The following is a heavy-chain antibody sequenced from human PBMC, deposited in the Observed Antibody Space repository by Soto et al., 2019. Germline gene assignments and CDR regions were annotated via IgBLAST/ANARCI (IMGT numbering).Heavy chain of an antibody. CDR3: ARERGYLTFEY. CDR1: GFTFSSYS. V-gene: IGHV3-48*01. Sequence: PGGSLRLSCAASGFTFSSYSMNWVRQAPGKGLEWISYITSGSDIIRYADSVKGRFTVSRDNAKNSLYLQMNSLRAEDTAVYYCARERGYLTFEYWGQGTLVTVSS. J-gene: IGHJ4*02. CDR2: ITSGSDII. D-gene: IGHD3-22*01.